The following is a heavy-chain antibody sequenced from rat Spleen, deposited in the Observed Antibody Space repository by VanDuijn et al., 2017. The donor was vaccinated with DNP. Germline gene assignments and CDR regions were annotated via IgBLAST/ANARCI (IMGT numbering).Heavy chain of an antibody. Sequence: EVLLVESDGGLVQPGRSLKLSCAVSGFTFSDYYMAWVRQAPAKGLEWVATISYNGGTPYYRDSVKGRFTISRDNAQSTLYLQMDSLRSEDTATYYCARHRTISPHYYDMDVWGQGASVTVSS. J-gene: IGHJ4*01. CDR2: ISYNGGTP. CDR1: GFTFSDYY. D-gene: IGHD3-8*01. V-gene: IGHV5-7*01. CDR3: ARHRTISPHYYDMDV.